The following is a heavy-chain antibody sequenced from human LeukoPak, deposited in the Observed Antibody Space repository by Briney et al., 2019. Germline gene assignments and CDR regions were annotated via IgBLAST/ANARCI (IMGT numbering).Heavy chain of an antibody. D-gene: IGHD3-22*01. CDR3: ARDSYDSSGYYQNYTFDY. CDR2: ISAYNGNT. J-gene: IGHJ4*02. CDR1: GYTFTSYG. Sequence: ASVKVSCKASGYTFTSYGISWVRQAPGQGLEWMGWISAYNGNTNYAQKLQGRVTMTTDTSTSTAYMELRSLRSDDTAVYYCARDSYDSSGYYQNYTFDYWGQGTRVTVSS. V-gene: IGHV1-18*01.